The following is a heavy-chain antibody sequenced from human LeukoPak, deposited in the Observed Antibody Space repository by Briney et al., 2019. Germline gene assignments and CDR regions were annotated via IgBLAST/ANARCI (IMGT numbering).Heavy chain of an antibody. CDR2: ITSSGRYI. J-gene: IGHJ4*02. CDR3: AKDGWPKLRPFDY. D-gene: IGHD3-3*01. V-gene: IGHV3-21*01. Sequence: GGSLRLSCAASGFTFSSYSMNWVRQAPGKGLEWVSSITSSGRYIYYADSVKGRFTISRDNSENSLYLLMNSLRAEDTAVYYCAKDGWPKLRPFDYWGQGTLVTVSS. CDR1: GFTFSSYS.